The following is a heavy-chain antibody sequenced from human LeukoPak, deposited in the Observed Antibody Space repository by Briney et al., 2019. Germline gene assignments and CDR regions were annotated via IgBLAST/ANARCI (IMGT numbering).Heavy chain of an antibody. V-gene: IGHV1-24*01. CDR1: GCTLTELS. D-gene: IGHD1-7*01. Sequence: SSVTVSCKVSGCTLTELSMHWLRQAPGKALEWMGGFDPEDGETIYAQKFQGKVTMTEDTSTDTAYMELSSLRSEDTAVYYCATRVQLELPYFDYWAQGTLVTVST. CDR3: ATRVQLELPYFDY. CDR2: FDPEDGET. J-gene: IGHJ4*02.